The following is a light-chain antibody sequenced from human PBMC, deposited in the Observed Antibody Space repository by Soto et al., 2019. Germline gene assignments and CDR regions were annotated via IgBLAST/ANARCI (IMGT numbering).Light chain of an antibody. Sequence: QPVLTQSPSASGTPGRRVTISCSGSSSNIGSNHVYWYQQLPGTAPRLLIYRNDQRPSGVPDRFSGSKSGTSASLVISGLQSEDEASYYCAAWDDSLGGHVVFGGGTKVTVL. CDR1: SSNIGSNH. CDR3: AAWDDSLGGHVV. CDR2: RND. V-gene: IGLV1-47*01. J-gene: IGLJ2*01.